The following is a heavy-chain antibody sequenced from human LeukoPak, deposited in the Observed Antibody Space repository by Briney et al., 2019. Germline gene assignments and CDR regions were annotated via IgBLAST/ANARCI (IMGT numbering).Heavy chain of an antibody. CDR1: GGSISSYY. CDR3: ARLADFWNGLGY. V-gene: IGHV4-59*01. Sequence: SETLSLTCTVSGGSISSYYWSWIRQLPGKGLEWIGYIYYSGSTNYNPSLKSRVTISVDTSKNQFSLKLSSVTAADTAVYYCARLADFWNGLGYWGQGTLVTVSS. J-gene: IGHJ4*02. D-gene: IGHD3-3*01. CDR2: IYYSGST.